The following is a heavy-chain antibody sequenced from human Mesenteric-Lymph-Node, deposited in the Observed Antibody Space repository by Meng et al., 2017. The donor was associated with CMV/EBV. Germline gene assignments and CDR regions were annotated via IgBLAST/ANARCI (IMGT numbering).Heavy chain of an antibody. J-gene: IGHJ6*02. CDR2: INPNSGGT. V-gene: IGHV1-2*02. Sequence: ASVKVSCKASGYTFTGYYMHWVRQAPGQGLEWMGWINPNSGGTNYAQKFQGRVTMTRDTSISTAYMELSRLRSDDTAVYYCARSHCSSTSCYRGGGRYYYYYGMDVWGQGTTVTVSS. D-gene: IGHD2-2*02. CDR1: GYTFTGYY. CDR3: ARSHCSSTSCYRGGGRYYYYYGMDV.